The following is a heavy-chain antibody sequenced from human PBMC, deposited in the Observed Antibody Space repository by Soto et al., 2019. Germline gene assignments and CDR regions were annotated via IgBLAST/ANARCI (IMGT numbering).Heavy chain of an antibody. CDR1: GFTFSSYA. D-gene: IGHD3-22*01. Sequence: GGSLRLSCAASGFTFSSYAMHWVRQAPGKGLEWVAVISYDGSNKYYADSVKGRFTISRDNPKNTLYLQMNSLRAEDTAVYYCARGPYYYDSSGYYYINYWGQGTLVTVSS. V-gene: IGHV3-30-3*01. CDR3: ARGPYYYDSSGYYYINY. CDR2: ISYDGSNK. J-gene: IGHJ4*02.